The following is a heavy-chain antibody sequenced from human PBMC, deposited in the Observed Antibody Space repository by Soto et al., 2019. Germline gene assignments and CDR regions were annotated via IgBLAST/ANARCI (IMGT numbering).Heavy chain of an antibody. CDR3: AGGATGRAPFQH. CDR2: SRNKVASYTT. D-gene: IGHD6-13*01. Sequence: PGGSLRLSCAASGLTLNNRFMDWVRQVPGKGLEWVGRSRNKVASYTTEYAATVKGRFTISRDESKNSLYLQMNSLRTEDTAVYFCAGGATGRAPFQHWGQGTLVTVSS. V-gene: IGHV3-72*01. J-gene: IGHJ1*01. CDR1: GLTLNNRF.